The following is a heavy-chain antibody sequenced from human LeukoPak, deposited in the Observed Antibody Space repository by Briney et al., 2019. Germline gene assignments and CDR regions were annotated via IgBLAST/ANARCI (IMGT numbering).Heavy chain of an antibody. CDR2: ISGSGGST. CDR1: GFTFSSYA. J-gene: IGHJ4*02. Sequence: PGGSLRLSCADSGFTFSSYAMSWVRQAPGKGLEWVSAISGSGGSTYYADSVKGRFTISRDNSKNTLYLQMNSLRAEDTAVYYCAKDPPYYYDSSGSYFDYWGQGTLVTVSS. CDR3: AKDPPYYYDSSGSYFDY. D-gene: IGHD3-22*01. V-gene: IGHV3-23*01.